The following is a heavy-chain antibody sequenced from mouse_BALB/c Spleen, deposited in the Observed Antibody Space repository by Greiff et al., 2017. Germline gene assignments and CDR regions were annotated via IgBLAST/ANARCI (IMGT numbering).Heavy chain of an antibody. CDR3: AREGDGYYPAWFAY. CDR1: GYSITSGYY. D-gene: IGHD2-3*01. CDR2: ISYDGSN. Sequence: VQLKQSGPGLVKPSQSLSLTCSVTGYSITSGYYWNWIRQFPGNKLEWMGYISYDGSNNYNPSLKNRISITRDTSKNQFFLKLNSVTTEDTATYYCAREGDGYYPAWFAYWGQGTLVTVSA. V-gene: IGHV3-6*02. J-gene: IGHJ3*01.